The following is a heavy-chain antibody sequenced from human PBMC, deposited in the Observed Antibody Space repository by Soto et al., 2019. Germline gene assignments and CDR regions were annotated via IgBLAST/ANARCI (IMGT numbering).Heavy chain of an antibody. D-gene: IGHD5-12*01. Sequence: QVQLVQSGAEVKKPGSSVKVSCKASGGTFSSYAISWVRQAPGQGLEWMGGIIPIFGTANYAQKFQGRVTITADESTSTAYMELSSLRSEDTAVYYCARGGYDLIIYYYYGMDVWGQGTTVTVSS. CDR3: ARGGYDLIIYYYYGMDV. J-gene: IGHJ6*02. CDR2: IIPIFGTA. V-gene: IGHV1-69*01. CDR1: GGTFSSYA.